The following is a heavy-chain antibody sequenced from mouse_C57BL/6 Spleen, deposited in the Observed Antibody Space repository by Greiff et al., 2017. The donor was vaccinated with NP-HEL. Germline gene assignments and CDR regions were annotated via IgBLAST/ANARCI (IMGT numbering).Heavy chain of an antibody. D-gene: IGHD2-3*01. CDR3: ARYTDDGYYFDY. CDR2: IYPGDGDT. J-gene: IGHJ2*01. Sequence: VQLQQSGAELVKPGASVKISCKASGYAFSSYWMNWVKQRPGKGLEWIGQIYPGDGDTNYNGKFKGKATLTADKSSSTAYMQLSSLTSEDSAVYFCARYTDDGYYFDYWGQVTTLTVSS. V-gene: IGHV1-80*01. CDR1: GYAFSSYW.